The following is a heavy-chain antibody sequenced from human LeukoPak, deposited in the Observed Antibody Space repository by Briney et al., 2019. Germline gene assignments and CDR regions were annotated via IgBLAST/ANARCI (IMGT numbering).Heavy chain of an antibody. V-gene: IGHV3-20*04. Sequence: GGSLRLSCEATGFTFEDYGMTWVRQRPGKGLEYVCEINWNGDNPVYENSLRGRFTISRDNAKNSVYLQMSSLRVDDTAFYYCARRSVAGATTGYYYDSWGQGTLVTVSS. D-gene: IGHD1-26*01. CDR2: INWNGDNP. CDR3: ARRSVAGATTGYYYDS. CDR1: GFTFEDYG. J-gene: IGHJ4*02.